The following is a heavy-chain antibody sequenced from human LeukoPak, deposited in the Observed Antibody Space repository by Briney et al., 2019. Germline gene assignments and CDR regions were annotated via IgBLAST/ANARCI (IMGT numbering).Heavy chain of an antibody. D-gene: IGHD3-22*01. CDR1: GYTFSSYS. V-gene: IGHV3-21*01. Sequence: GGSLRLSCAASGYTFSSYSINWVRQAPGKGLGRVSPISVRRNYIYTADSVRGRFRISRDDARDSLYLQMNSLRAEDTAVYYCVRLRRNSDTSGFYYYYDFWGQGTLVTVSS. CDR3: VRLRRNSDTSGFYYYYDF. J-gene: IGHJ4*02. CDR2: ISVRRNYI.